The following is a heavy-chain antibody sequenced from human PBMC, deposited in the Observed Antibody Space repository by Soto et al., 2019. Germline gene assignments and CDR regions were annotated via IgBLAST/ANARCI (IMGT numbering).Heavy chain of an antibody. CDR3: ARGTRLVKGQYYYYYYMDV. J-gene: IGHJ6*03. D-gene: IGHD5-12*01. CDR1: GYTFTSYD. CDR2: MNPNSGNT. Sequence: SLKVSCKASGYTFTSYDINWVRQATGQGLEWMGWMNPNSGNTGYAQKFQGRVTMTRNTSISTAYMELSSLRSEDTAVYYCARGTRLVKGQYYYYYYMDVWGKGTTVTVSS. V-gene: IGHV1-8*01.